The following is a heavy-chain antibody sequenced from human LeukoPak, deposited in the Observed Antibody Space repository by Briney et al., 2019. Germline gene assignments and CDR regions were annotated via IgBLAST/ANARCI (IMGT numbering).Heavy chain of an antibody. CDR2: IKEDGSIQ. D-gene: IGHD6-19*01. V-gene: IGHV3-7*01. CDR3: ARDVWTGVAVSDY. Sequence: PGGSLRLSCVASGFTFSSHWMTWVRQAPGKGLEWLANIKEDGSIQYYLDSVRGRFTISRDKAKTSVYLQLNSLRADDTAVYYCARDVWTGVAVSDYWGQGTLVTVSS. CDR1: GFTFSSHW. J-gene: IGHJ4*02.